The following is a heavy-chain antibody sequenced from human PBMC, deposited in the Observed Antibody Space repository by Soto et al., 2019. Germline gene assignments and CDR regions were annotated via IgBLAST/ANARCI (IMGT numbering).Heavy chain of an antibody. J-gene: IGHJ4*02. CDR1: GYTFTSYY. Sequence: ASVKVSCKAPGYTFTSYYMHWVRQAPGQGLEWMGIINPSGGSTSYAQKFQGRVTMTRDTSTSTVYMELSSLRSEDTAVYYCARGYTGEWLEYYFDYWGQGTLVTVSS. V-gene: IGHV1-46*01. D-gene: IGHD6-19*01. CDR3: ARGYTGEWLEYYFDY. CDR2: INPSGGST.